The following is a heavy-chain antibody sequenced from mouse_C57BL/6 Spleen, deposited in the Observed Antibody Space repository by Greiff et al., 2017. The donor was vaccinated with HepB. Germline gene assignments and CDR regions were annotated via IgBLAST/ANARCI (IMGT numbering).Heavy chain of an antibody. Sequence: EVQLQESGPELVKPGASVKMSCKASGYTFTDYNMHWVKQSHGKSLEWIGYINPNNGGTSYNQKFKGKATLTVNKSSSTAYMELRSLTSEDSAVYYCAREGGYDYDGFAYWGQGTLVTVSA. J-gene: IGHJ3*01. V-gene: IGHV1-22*01. CDR3: AREGGYDYDGFAY. CDR2: INPNNGGT. CDR1: GYTFTDYN. D-gene: IGHD2-4*01.